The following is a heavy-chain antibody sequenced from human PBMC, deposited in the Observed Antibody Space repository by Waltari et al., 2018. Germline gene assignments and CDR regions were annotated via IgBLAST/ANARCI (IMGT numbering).Heavy chain of an antibody. Sequence: VLLQQWGAGLLKPSETLSLTCAVYGGSFSGYYWTWVRQAPGKGLEWVSAISGSGGSTYYADSVKGRFTISRDNSKNTLYLQMNSLRAEDTAVYYCAKDAWIQPPAYWGQGTLVTVSS. CDR3: AKDAWIQPPAY. V-gene: IGHV3-23*01. CDR2: ISGSGGST. J-gene: IGHJ4*02. D-gene: IGHD5-18*01. CDR1: GGSFSGYY.